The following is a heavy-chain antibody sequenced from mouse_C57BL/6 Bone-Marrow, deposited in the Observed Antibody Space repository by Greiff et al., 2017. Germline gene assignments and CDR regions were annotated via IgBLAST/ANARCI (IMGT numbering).Heavy chain of an antibody. CDR2: IDPSDSYT. J-gene: IGHJ2*01. Sequence: VQLQQPGAELVKPGASVKLSCKASGYTLTSYWMQWVKQRPGQGLEWIGEIDPSDSYTNYHQKVKGKATLTVDTASSTAYIQLSSLTSADSAVYYCATYFAYWGQGTNLTVSS. V-gene: IGHV1-50*01. CDR3: ATYFAY. CDR1: GYTLTSYW.